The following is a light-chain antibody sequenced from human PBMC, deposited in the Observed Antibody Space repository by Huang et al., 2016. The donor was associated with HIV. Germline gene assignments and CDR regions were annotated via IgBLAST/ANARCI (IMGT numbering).Light chain of an antibody. CDR1: QDIGKY. J-gene: IGKJ1*01. CDR3: QHYDSLPPWT. CDR2: DTS. V-gene: IGKV1-33*01. Sequence: DIQMTQSPSSLSASVGDRVTITCQASQDIGKYVNWYQQKPGKAPKVLLYDTSNLETGVPSRFSGSGSVTAFTFTINSLQPEDIATYYCQHYDSLPPWTFGKGTKVEIK.